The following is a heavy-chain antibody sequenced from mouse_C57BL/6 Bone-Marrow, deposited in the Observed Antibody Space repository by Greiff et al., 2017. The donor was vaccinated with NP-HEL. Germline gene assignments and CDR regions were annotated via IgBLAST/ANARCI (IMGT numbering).Heavy chain of an antibody. CDR1: GYTFTEYT. J-gene: IGHJ1*03. D-gene: IGHD1-1*01. CDR3: ARHGDYFGSSYWYFDV. V-gene: IGHV1-62-2*01. CDR2: FYPGSGSI. Sequence: VKLMESGAELVKPGASVKLSCKASGYTFTEYTIHWVKQRSGQGLEWIGWFYPGSGSIKYNEKFKDKATLTAEKSSSTVYMDLSRLTSEVSSVYFCARHGDYFGSSYWYFDVWGTGTTVTVSS.